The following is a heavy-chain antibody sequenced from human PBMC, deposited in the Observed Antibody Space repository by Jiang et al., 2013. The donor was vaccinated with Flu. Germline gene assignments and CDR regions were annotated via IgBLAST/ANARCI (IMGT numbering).Heavy chain of an antibody. CDR3: ARRYLDSGYSSGWTFDY. CDR2: INHSGST. V-gene: IGHV4-34*01. CDR1: GGSFSGYY. J-gene: IGHJ4*02. D-gene: IGHD6-19*01. Sequence: KPSETLSLTCAVYGGSFSGYYWSWIRQPPGKGLEWIGEINHSGSTNYNPSLKSRVTISVDTSKNQFSLKLSSVTAADTAVYYCARRYLDSGYSSGWTFDYWGQGTLVTVSS.